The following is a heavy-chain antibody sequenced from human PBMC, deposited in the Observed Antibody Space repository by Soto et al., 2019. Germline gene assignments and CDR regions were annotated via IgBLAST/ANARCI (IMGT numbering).Heavy chain of an antibody. CDR3: ASNYAYAEGYYWYGIDV. CDR1: RFTFSRYW. V-gene: IGHV3-74*01. Sequence: EVQLVESGGGLVLPGGSLRLSCAASRFTFSRYWMHWVRQAPGKGLVWVSRISSYGSDTHYADSVKGRFTISRDNAKNTLYLQMNSLRADDTAVYYCASNYAYAEGYYWYGIDVWGQGTTLTVSS. CDR2: ISSYGSDT. D-gene: IGHD3-16*01. J-gene: IGHJ6*02.